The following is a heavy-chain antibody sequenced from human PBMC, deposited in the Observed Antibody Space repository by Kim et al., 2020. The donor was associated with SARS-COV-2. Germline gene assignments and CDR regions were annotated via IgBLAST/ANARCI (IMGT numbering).Heavy chain of an antibody. D-gene: IGHD2-2*02. CDR2: INPNSGGT. J-gene: IGHJ6*02. CDR1: GYTFTGYY. Sequence: ASVKVSCKASGYTFTGYYMHWVRQAPGQGLEWMGWINPNSGGTNYAQKFQGRVTMTRDTSISTAYMELSRLRSDDTAVYYCASYGYCSSTSCYTERAAALYYYYGMDVWGQGTMVTVSS. CDR3: ASYGYCSSTSCYTERAAALYYYYGMDV. V-gene: IGHV1-2*02.